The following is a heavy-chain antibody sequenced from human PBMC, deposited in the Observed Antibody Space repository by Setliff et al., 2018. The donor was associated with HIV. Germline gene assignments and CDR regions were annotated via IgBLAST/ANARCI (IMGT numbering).Heavy chain of an antibody. Sequence: GGSLRLSCAASGFAFNTYAMHWVRQAPGKGLEWVAVIPYDGSNQYYADSVKGRFTISRDNSKNTLSLQMNSLRPDDTALYYCAILIGVGPDAFDLWGQGTMVTVSS. CDR1: GFAFNTYA. CDR3: AILIGVGPDAFDL. J-gene: IGHJ3*01. D-gene: IGHD1-26*01. CDR2: IPYDGSNQ. V-gene: IGHV3-30*04.